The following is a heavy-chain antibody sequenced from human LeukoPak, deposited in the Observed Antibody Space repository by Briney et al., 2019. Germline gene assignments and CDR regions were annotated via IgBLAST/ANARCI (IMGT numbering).Heavy chain of an antibody. CDR2: ITRDGSVE. J-gene: IGHJ4*02. Sequence: GGSLRLSCSVSAFTFSMYSMSWVRQAPGKGLAWVATITRDGSVEYYVDSVKGRFTISRDNAKDSLFLQMNSLRDEDTAIYYCARLYGDHTTYDYWGQGTLVTVSS. D-gene: IGHD4-17*01. V-gene: IGHV3-7*01. CDR1: AFTFSMYS. CDR3: ARLYGDHTTYDY.